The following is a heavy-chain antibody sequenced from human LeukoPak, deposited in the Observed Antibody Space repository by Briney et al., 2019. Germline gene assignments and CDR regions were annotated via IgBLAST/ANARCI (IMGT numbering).Heavy chain of an antibody. CDR1: GGSISSSSYH. V-gene: IGHV4-39*07. CDR2: IYYSGTT. Sequence: SETLSLTCTVSGGSISSSSYHWGWIRQPPWKGLEWIGSIYYSGTTYYNPSLKSRVTISLDTSKSQFSLKVRYVTAADTAVYYCARGLNDSWTGENYWGQGTLVTVSS. J-gene: IGHJ4*02. CDR3: ARGLNDSWTGENY. D-gene: IGHD3-3*01.